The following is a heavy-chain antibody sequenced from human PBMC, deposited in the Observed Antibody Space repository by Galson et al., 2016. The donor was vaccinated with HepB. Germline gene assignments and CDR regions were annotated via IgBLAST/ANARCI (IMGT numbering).Heavy chain of an antibody. CDR1: GFTVSNNY. D-gene: IGHD6-19*01. J-gene: IGHJ4*02. V-gene: IGHV3-53*01. CDR3: ARENVAYTRDWYVFEVLF. Sequence: SLRLSCAVSGFTVSNNYMSWVRQAPGKGLEWVSVMYSGGGTYYADSVKGRFTISRDDSKNTLYLQMNSLRAEDTAVYYCARENVAYTRDWYVFEVLFWGQGTLFTVTS. CDR2: MYSGGGT.